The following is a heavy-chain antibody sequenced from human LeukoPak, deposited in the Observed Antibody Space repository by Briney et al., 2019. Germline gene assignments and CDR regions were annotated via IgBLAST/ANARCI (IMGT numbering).Heavy chain of an antibody. Sequence: GGSLRLSRSASGFTFSNFPMHWVRQAPGKGLEYVSAVSSDGGSTYYADSVRGRFTISRDNSKNTLSLQMGSLRAEDTAVYYCVKAILFGSVSYYADWGQGTLVTVSS. J-gene: IGHJ4*02. D-gene: IGHD3-22*01. CDR2: VSSDGGST. V-gene: IGHV3-64D*09. CDR1: GFTFSNFP. CDR3: VKAILFGSVSYYAD.